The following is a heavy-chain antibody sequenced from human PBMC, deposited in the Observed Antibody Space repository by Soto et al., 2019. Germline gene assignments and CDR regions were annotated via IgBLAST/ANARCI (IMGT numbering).Heavy chain of an antibody. J-gene: IGHJ4*02. V-gene: IGHV3-23*01. CDR2: MSNSGDET. Sequence: GGSLRLSCAASGFSFVTYAMGWVRQAPGKGLEWVSVMSNSGDETYYADSVKGRFTISRDNFQNTLYLQLSSLRAEDTAVYYCAKGAARTSGWHYFDFWGQGTLVTVSS. D-gene: IGHD6-19*01. CDR3: AKGAARTSGWHYFDF. CDR1: GFSFVTYA.